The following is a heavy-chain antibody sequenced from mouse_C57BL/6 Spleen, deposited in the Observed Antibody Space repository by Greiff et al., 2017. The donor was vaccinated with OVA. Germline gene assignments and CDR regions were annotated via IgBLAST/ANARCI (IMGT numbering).Heavy chain of an antibody. CDR2: IYPGDGDT. D-gene: IGHD1-1*01. Sequence: QVQLKESGPELVKPGASVKISCKASGYAFSSSWMNWVKQRPGTGLEWIGRIYPGDGDTNYNGKFKGKATLTADKSSSTAYMQLSSLTSEDSAVYFCARTGIITTVEGFDYWGQGTTLTVSS. CDR3: ARTGIITTVEGFDY. J-gene: IGHJ2*01. V-gene: IGHV1-82*01. CDR1: GYAFSSSW.